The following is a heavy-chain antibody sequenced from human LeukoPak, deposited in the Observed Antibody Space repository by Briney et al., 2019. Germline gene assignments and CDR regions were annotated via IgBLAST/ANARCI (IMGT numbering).Heavy chain of an antibody. Sequence: SETLSLTCTVSGGSISSYFWSWIRQPPEKGLEWIGYIYYSGSTNYNPPLKSRVAISVDTSKNQSSPKLSSVTAADTAVYYCAGLANNYDFWSGYYGARWFDPWGQGTLVTVSS. D-gene: IGHD3-3*01. J-gene: IGHJ5*02. CDR3: AGLANNYDFWSGYYGARWFDP. CDR2: IYYSGST. CDR1: GGSISSYF. V-gene: IGHV4-59*08.